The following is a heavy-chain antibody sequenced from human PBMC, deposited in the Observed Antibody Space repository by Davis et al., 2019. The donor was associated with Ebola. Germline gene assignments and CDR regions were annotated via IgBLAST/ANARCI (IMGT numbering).Heavy chain of an antibody. Sequence: GESLKISCAASGFTFSSYWMSWVRQAPGKGLEWVANIKQDGSEKYYVDSVKGRFTISRDNSKNTLYLQMNSLRAEDTAVYYCAKGGAEGYSSSWPNRNYFDYWGQGTLVTVSS. D-gene: IGHD6-13*01. V-gene: IGHV3-7*03. CDR1: GFTFSSYW. CDR2: IKQDGSEK. J-gene: IGHJ4*02. CDR3: AKGGAEGYSSSWPNRNYFDY.